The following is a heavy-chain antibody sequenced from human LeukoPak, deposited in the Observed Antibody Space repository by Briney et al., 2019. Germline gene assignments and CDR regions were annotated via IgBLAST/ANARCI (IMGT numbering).Heavy chain of an antibody. CDR2: IDPSDSYT. V-gene: IGHV5-10-1*01. CDR1: GYRFTSYW. CDR3: ARHQLLGPCFKGVCSDAFDI. Sequence: GESLRISCQGSGYRFTSYWISWVRQMPGKGLEWMGRIDPSDSYTNYSPSFQGHLTISADKSISTAYLQWSSLTASDTAMYYCARHQLLGPCFKGVCSDAFDIWGQGTMVTVSS. D-gene: IGHD2-8*01. J-gene: IGHJ3*02.